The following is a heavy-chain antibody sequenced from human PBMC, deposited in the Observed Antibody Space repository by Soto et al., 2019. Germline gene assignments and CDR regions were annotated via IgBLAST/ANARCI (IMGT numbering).Heavy chain of an antibody. CDR2: IHPDDSDT. J-gene: IGHJ4*02. Sequence: GESLKIYFKGLGYRFTSFLICWVRQMPVKGLEWMGIIHPDDSDTKYKQPFQGQVTISADKSISTAYLRLSSLKASETAMHFCVRYGGKNVDYWGQGTQVTVCS. CDR3: VRYGGKNVDY. CDR1: GYRFTSFL. D-gene: IGHD2-15*01. V-gene: IGHV5-51*01.